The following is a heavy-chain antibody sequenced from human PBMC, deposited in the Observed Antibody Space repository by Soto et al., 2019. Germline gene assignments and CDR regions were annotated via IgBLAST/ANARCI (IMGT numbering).Heavy chain of an antibody. CDR3: ASDSRYYGSVSNGMDV. CDR2: SIPILGIA. V-gene: IGHV1-69*02. Sequence: QVQLVQSGAEVKKPGSSVQVSCKASGGTFSSYTISWVRQAPGQGLEWMGRSIPILGIANYAQKFHGRVKITADKSTSTAYMELSSLRSEDTAVYYCASDSRYYGSVSNGMDVWGQGTPVTVSS. D-gene: IGHD3-10*01. CDR1: GGTFSSYT. J-gene: IGHJ6*02.